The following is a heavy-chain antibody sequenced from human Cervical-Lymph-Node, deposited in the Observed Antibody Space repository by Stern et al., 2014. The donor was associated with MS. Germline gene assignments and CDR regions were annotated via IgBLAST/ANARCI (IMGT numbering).Heavy chain of an antibody. D-gene: IGHD4/OR15-4a*01. CDR1: GFTFSSYG. CDR2: ISYEGIHK. J-gene: IGHJ4*02. Sequence: VQLVQSGGGVVQPGRSLRLSCASSGFTFSSYGIHWVRQAPGKRLEWVTVISYEGIHKYYAASVRGRFTISRDNSNNTLYLQMDSLRPEDTAVYYCARDHQDTTMLFDYWGQGTLVTVS. V-gene: IGHV3-30*03. CDR3: ARDHQDTTMLFDY.